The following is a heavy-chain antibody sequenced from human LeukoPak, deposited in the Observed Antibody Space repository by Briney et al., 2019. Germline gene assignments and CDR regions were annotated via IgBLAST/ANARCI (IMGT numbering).Heavy chain of an antibody. CDR2: ISSSSSYI. Sequence: GGSLRLSCAASGFTFSNYGMNWVRQAPGQGLEWVSSISSSSSYIYYADSVKGRFAISRDNAKNSLYLQMNSLRAEDTAVYYCARDRDGYNNPGYWGQGTLVTVSS. CDR1: GFTFSNYG. CDR3: ARDRDGYNNPGY. D-gene: IGHD5-24*01. V-gene: IGHV3-21*01. J-gene: IGHJ4*02.